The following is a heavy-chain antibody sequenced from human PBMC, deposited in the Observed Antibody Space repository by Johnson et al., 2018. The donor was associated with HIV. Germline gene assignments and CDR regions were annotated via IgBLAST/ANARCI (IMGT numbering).Heavy chain of an antibody. Sequence: QVQLVESGGGVVQPGRSLRLSCAASGFTFSSYAMHWVRQAPGKGLEWVAVISYDGSNKYYADSVKGRFTISRDNSKNTLSLQMNSLRAEDTAVYYCARDLSRYIAVATFDAFDIWGQGTMVTVSS. CDR1: GFTFSSYA. CDR3: ARDLSRYIAVATFDAFDI. D-gene: IGHD6-19*01. J-gene: IGHJ3*02. CDR2: ISYDGSNK. V-gene: IGHV3-30-3*01.